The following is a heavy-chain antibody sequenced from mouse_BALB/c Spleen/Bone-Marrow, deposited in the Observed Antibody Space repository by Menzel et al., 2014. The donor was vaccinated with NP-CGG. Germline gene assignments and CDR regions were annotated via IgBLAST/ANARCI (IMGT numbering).Heavy chain of an antibody. CDR3: VRSRLRDWYFDV. V-gene: IGHV1-85*01. CDR2: IFPGDSTT. D-gene: IGHD1-2*01. J-gene: IGHJ1*01. Sequence: QVQLKQPGVELVKPGASVKLSCKASGNTFTSYDINWVRQRPEQGLEWIGWIFPGDSTTKYNEKFKGKATLSTDKSSSTVHMQLGRLTSEDSAVYFCVRSRLRDWYFDVWGAGTTVTISS. CDR1: GNTFTSYD.